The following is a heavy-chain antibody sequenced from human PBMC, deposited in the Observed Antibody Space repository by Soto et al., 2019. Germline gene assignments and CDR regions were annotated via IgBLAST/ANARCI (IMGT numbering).Heavy chain of an antibody. CDR2: ISGSDDST. J-gene: IGHJ4*02. CDR3: ANRSSAATFDY. CDR1: GFTFSSYA. D-gene: IGHD6-25*01. V-gene: IGHV3-23*01. Sequence: EVQLLESGGGLVQPGESLRLSCAASGFTFSSYAMSWVRQAPGKGREWVSVISGSDDSTYYADSVKGRFTISRDNSKNTPCLPINRLRAEGTAVYYCANRSSAATFDYWGQGALVTVSS.